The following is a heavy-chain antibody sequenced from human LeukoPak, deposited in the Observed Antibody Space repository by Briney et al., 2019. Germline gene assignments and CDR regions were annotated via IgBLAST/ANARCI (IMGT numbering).Heavy chain of an antibody. Sequence: PGGPLRLSCAASGFTFSSYAMHWVRQAPGKGLEWVAVISYDGSNKYYADSVKGSFTISRDNAKNTLYLQMNSLGAEDTAVYYCGRDAVLGSGSVDYWGQGVLVTVSS. D-gene: IGHD3-10*01. CDR3: GRDAVLGSGSVDY. J-gene: IGHJ4*02. CDR1: GFTFSSYA. CDR2: ISYDGSNK. V-gene: IGHV3-30*07.